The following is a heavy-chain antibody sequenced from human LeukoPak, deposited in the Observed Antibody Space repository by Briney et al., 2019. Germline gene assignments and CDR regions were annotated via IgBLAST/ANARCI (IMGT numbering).Heavy chain of an antibody. CDR3: ATVDNRYKRAAAVNNWFDP. CDR2: IYTSGST. J-gene: IGHJ5*02. Sequence: SETLSLTCTVSGGSISSYYWSWIRQPAGKGLEWIGRIYTSGSTNYNPSLKSRVTMSVDTSKNQFSLKLSSVTAADTAVYYCATVDNRYKRAAAVNNWFDPWGQGTLVTVSS. V-gene: IGHV4-4*07. CDR1: GGSISSYY. D-gene: IGHD6-13*01.